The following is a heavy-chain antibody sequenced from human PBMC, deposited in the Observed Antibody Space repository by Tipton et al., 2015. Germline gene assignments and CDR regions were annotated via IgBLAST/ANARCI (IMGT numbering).Heavy chain of an antibody. Sequence: VQLVQSGGEVKKPGESLKISCKVSGYTFSNHWIGWVRQMPGKGLEWVGIIHPSDSETKYSPSFEGLVTISADKSTSTAYLQWSSLKASDTAVYYCARRLPYFEWPKVYYFDYWGQGSPVTVSP. CDR3: ARRLPYFEWPKVYYFDY. J-gene: IGHJ4*02. CDR1: GYTFSNHW. CDR2: IHPSDSET. V-gene: IGHV5-51*01. D-gene: IGHD3-9*01.